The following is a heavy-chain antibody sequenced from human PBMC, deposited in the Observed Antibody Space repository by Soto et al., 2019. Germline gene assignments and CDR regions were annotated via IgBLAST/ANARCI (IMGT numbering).Heavy chain of an antibody. V-gene: IGHV4-39*01. CDR1: GGSISSSSYY. D-gene: IGHD6-13*01. CDR3: ARLSGSSRCPELDY. CDR2: IYYSGST. Sequence: QLQLQESGPGLVKPSETLSLTCTVSGGSISSSSYYWGWIRQPPGKGLEWIGSIYYSGSTYSNPSLKSRVTISVDTSKNQFSLRLSFVTAADTAVYYCARLSGSSRCPELDYWCQGTLVTVSS. J-gene: IGHJ4*02.